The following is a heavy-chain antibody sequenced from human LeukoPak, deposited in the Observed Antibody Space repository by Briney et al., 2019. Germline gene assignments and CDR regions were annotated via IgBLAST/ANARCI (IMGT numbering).Heavy chain of an antibody. D-gene: IGHD3-10*01. CDR1: GGSISSGGYY. CDR3: ARAPMGITMVRGVPVPPSDWFDP. V-gene: IGHV4-31*03. Sequence: PSQTPSLTCTVSGGSISSGGYYWSWIRQHPGKGLEWIGYIYYSGSTYYNPSLKSRVTISVDTSKNQFSLKLSSVTAADTAVYYCARAPMGITMVRGVPVPPSDWFDPWGQGTLVTVSS. CDR2: IYYSGST. J-gene: IGHJ5*02.